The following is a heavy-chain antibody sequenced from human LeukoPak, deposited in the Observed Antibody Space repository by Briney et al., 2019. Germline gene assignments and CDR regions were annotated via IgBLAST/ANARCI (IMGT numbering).Heavy chain of an antibody. CDR1: GFTVSSYG. Sequence: GGSLRLSCAASGFTVSSYGMTWVRQAPGKGLEWVSAFSATDGSAQYAESVRGRFTISRDNSKNGLYLQMNSLRDEDTAVYFCAKARIAAAGTGAFDVWGQGTMVTVSS. J-gene: IGHJ3*01. CDR3: AKARIAAAGTGAFDV. CDR2: FSATDGSA. V-gene: IGHV3-23*01. D-gene: IGHD6-13*01.